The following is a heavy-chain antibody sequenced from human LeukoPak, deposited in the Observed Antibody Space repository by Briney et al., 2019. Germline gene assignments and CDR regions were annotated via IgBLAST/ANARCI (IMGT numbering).Heavy chain of an antibody. CDR3: ARLGYLDAFDI. J-gene: IGHJ3*02. CDR2: IYYSGST. CDR1: GGSISSYY. V-gene: IGHV4-59*08. D-gene: IGHD2-2*01. Sequence: KPSETLSLTCTASGGSISSYYWSWIRQPPGKGLEWIGYIYYSGSTNYNPSLKSRVTISVDTSKNQFSLKLSSVTAADTAVYYCARLGYLDAFDIWGQGTMVTVSS.